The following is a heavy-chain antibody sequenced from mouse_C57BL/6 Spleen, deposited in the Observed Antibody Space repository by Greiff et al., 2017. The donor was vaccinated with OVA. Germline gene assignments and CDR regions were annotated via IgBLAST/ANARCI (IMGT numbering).Heavy chain of an antibody. CDR3: AIYYDYDGTFAY. J-gene: IGHJ3*01. V-gene: IGHV1-74*01. Sequence: QVQLKQPGAELVKPGASVKVSCKASGYTFTSYWMHWVKQRPGQGLEWIGRIHPSDSDTNYNQKFKGKATLTVDKSSSTAYMQLSSLTSEDSAVYYCAIYYDYDGTFAYWGQGTLVTVSA. D-gene: IGHD2-4*01. CDR2: IHPSDSDT. CDR1: GYTFTSYW.